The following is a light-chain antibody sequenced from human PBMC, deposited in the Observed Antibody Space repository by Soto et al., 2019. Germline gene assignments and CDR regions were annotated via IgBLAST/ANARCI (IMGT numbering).Light chain of an antibody. CDR1: QSISTN. V-gene: IGKV3D-15*01. CDR3: QQYNKWPPWT. Sequence: EIVMTQSPATLSVSPGERATLSCRASQSISTNLAWYQQRPGQAPRLLIYGASTRATGIPARFSGSGSGTEFTLTISSLQSEDFAVYYCQQYNKWPPWTFGQGTTLEIK. CDR2: GAS. J-gene: IGKJ1*01.